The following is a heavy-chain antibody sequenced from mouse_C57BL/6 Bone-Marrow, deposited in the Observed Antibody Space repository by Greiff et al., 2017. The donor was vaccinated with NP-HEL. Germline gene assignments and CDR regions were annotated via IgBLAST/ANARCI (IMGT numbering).Heavy chain of an antibody. CDR2: IRLKSDNYAT. J-gene: IGHJ3*01. V-gene: IGHV6-3*01. Sequence: EVMLVESGGGLVQPGGSMKLSCVASGFTFSNYWMNWVRQSPEQGLEWVAQIRLKSDNYATHYAESVKGRFTISRDDSKSSVYLQMNNLRAEDTGIYYCTSIHEAWFAYWGQGALVTVSA. CDR3: TSIHEAWFAY. CDR1: GFTFSNYW.